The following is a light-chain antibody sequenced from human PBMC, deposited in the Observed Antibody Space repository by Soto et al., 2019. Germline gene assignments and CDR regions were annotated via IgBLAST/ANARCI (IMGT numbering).Light chain of an antibody. CDR3: SSYTTTTTSCV. J-gene: IGLJ1*01. V-gene: IGLV2-14*01. Sequence: QSVLTQPASVSGSPGQSITISCTGTSNDVGGYNYVSWYQQYPDKAPTLIIYDVSNRPSGVSTRFSGSKSGNRASLTISGLQAEDEADYYCSSYTTTTTSCVFGTRTKVTVL. CDR2: DVS. CDR1: SNDVGGYNY.